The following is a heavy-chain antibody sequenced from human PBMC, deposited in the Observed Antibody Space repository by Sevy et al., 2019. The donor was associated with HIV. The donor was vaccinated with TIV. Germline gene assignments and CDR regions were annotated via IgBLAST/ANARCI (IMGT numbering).Heavy chain of an antibody. CDR2: IYYSGST. CDR1: GGSISSSSYY. J-gene: IGHJ3*02. Sequence: SETLSLTCTVSGGSISSSSYYWGWIRQPPGKGLEWIGSIYYSGSTYYNPSLKSRVTISVDTSKNQFSLKLSSVTAADTTVYYCASSYDYVWGSYQGAFDIWGQGTMVTVSS. CDR3: ASSYDYVWGSYQGAFDI. D-gene: IGHD3-16*01. V-gene: IGHV4-39*01.